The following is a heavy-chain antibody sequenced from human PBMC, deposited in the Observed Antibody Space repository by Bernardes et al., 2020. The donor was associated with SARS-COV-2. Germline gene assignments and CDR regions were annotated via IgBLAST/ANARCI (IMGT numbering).Heavy chain of an antibody. CDR2: IWYDGSNK. J-gene: IGHJ4*02. V-gene: IGHV3-33*01. CDR3: ARAKGDCSGGSCYPGDFDY. D-gene: IGHD2-15*01. Sequence: GGSLRLSCAASGFTFSSYGMHWVRQAPGKGLEWVAVIWYDGSNKYYADSVKGRFTISRDNSKNTLYLQMNSLRAEDTAVYYCARAKGDCSGGSCYPGDFDYWGQGTLVTVSS. CDR1: GFTFSSYG.